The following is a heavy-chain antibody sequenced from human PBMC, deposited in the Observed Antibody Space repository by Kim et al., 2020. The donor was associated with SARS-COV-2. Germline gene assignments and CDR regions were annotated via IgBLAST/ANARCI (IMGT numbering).Heavy chain of an antibody. D-gene: IGHD5-12*01. CDR3: AKDPRDGYKGDAFDI. Sequence: DSVKGRSTIARNNSKNTLYLQMNSLRAEDTAVYYCAKDPRDGYKGDAFDIWGQGTMVTVSS. V-gene: IGHV3-23*01. J-gene: IGHJ3*02.